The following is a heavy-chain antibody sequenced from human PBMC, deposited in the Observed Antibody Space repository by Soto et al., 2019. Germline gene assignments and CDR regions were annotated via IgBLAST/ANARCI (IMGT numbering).Heavy chain of an antibody. CDR2: IYYSGST. D-gene: IGHD5-18*01. CDR3: ARSGYSYGPNPLLY. V-gene: IGHV4-31*03. J-gene: IGHJ4*02. CDR1: GGSISSGGYY. Sequence: QVQLQESGPGLVKPSQTLSLTCTVSGGSISSGGYYWSWIRQHPGKGLEWIGYIYYSGSTYYNPSLQSRVTISVDTSKNQFSLKLSSVTAADTAGYYCARSGYSYGPNPLLYWGQGTLVTVSS.